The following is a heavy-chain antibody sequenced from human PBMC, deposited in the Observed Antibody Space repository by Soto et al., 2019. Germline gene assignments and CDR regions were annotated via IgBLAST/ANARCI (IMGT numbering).Heavy chain of an antibody. V-gene: IGHV3-7*01. J-gene: IGHJ5*02. D-gene: IGHD5-12*01. CDR2: MKEDGTEI. CDR3: ARDGGCRDGYTVGCNWFDP. CDR1: GFAFSNSW. Sequence: GGSLRLSCAASGFAFSNSWMSWVRQAPGKGLEWVANMKEDGTEIWYMDSVKGRFTISRDNAKNFLYLQMNNLRAEDTAVYYCARDGGCRDGYTVGCNWFDPWGQGTLVTVSS.